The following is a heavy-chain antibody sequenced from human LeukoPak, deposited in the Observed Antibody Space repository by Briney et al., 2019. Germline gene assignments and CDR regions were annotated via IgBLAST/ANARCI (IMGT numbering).Heavy chain of an antibody. D-gene: IGHD1-26*01. CDR2: IYYSGST. J-gene: IGHJ6*02. Sequence: SQTLSLTCTVSGGSISSGDYYWSWIRQPPGKGLEWIGYIYYSGSTYYNPSLKSRVTISVDTSKNLFSLKVSSVTAADTAVYYCARGRSNYYGMDVWGQGTTVTVSS. CDR3: ARGRSNYYGMDV. CDR1: GGSISSGDYY. V-gene: IGHV4-30-4*01.